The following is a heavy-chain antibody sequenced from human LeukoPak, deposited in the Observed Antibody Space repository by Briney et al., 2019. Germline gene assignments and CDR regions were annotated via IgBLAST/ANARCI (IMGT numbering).Heavy chain of an antibody. J-gene: IGHJ4*02. CDR3: AKAGQWPINDDY. Sequence: GGSLRLSCAASGFTFSSYAMHWVRQAPGKGLEWVAVLSYDGSNKYYADSVKGRFTISRDNSKNTLYLQMNSLRAEDTAVYYCAKAGQWPINDDYWGQGTLVTVSS. D-gene: IGHD6-19*01. CDR2: LSYDGSNK. CDR1: GFTFSSYA. V-gene: IGHV3-30*04.